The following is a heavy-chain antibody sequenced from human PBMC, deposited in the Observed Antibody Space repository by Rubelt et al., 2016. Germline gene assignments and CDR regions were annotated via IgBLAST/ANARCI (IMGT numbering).Heavy chain of an antibody. J-gene: IGHJ3*02. CDR1: GGSVSSSSYY. Sequence: QLQLQESGPGLVKPSETLSLNCTVSGGSVSSSSYYWGWVRQPPGKGLEWIGSIYYSGSTYYNPSLKSRVTISGDTSKNQFLLRPVSMTAADTVVYYCARVYTGSDIWGQGTMVTVSS. CDR2: IYYSGST. CDR3: ARVYTGSDI. V-gene: IGHV4-39*07. D-gene: IGHD3-16*01.